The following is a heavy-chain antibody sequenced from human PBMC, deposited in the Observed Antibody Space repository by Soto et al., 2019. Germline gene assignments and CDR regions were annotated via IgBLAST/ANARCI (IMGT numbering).Heavy chain of an antibody. CDR1: GGSVSSGSDY. CDR3: AKHGYYEYFQY. CDR2: IYHSGST. D-gene: IGHD1-26*01. Sequence: SETLSLTCTVSGGSVSSGSDYWSWIRQPPGKGLEWIAYIYHSGSTNYNPSLKSRVTISVDTSKNQFSLNLRSVNAADTVVYYCAKHGYYEYFQYWGQGTLVTVSS. V-gene: IGHV4-61*01. J-gene: IGHJ1*01.